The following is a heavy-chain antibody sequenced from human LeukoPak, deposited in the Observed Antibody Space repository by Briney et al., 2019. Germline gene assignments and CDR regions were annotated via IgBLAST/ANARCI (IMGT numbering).Heavy chain of an antibody. CDR1: GFIFSSYG. CDR2: ISYDGSNK. D-gene: IGHD3-22*01. CDR3: AKQYYYDGSGPLDD. Sequence: PGRSLRLSCAASGFIFSSYGMHWVRQAPGKGLEWVAVISYDGSNKYYADSVKGRFTISRDNPKSTLYLQMNSLRAEDTAVYYCAKQYYYDGSGPLDDWGQGTLVTVPS. J-gene: IGHJ4*02. V-gene: IGHV3-30*18.